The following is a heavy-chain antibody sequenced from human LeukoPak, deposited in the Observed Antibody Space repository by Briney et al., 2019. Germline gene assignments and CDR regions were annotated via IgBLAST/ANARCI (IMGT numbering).Heavy chain of an antibody. V-gene: IGHV1-69*04. D-gene: IGHD2-15*01. CDR1: GETFITYT. Sequence: SVKVSCKASGETFITYTFSWVRQAPGQGLEWMGRVIPSLDVSNYAEKFQGRVTINADKSSSTTYMELTSLRSEDTAMYYCARDHCSRGSCLGGHWGQGTLVTVSS. CDR3: ARDHCSRGSCLGGH. CDR2: VIPSLDVS. J-gene: IGHJ4*02.